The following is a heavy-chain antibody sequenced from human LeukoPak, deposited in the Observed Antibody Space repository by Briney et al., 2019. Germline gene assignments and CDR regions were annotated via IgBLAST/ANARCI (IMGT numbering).Heavy chain of an antibody. J-gene: IGHJ2*01. CDR3: ARHAAVADRYFDL. CDR1: GYRFTSYW. D-gene: IGHD6-19*01. CDR2: IYPGDSDT. V-gene: IGHV5-51*01. Sequence: GESLKISCKGSGYRFTSYWIGWVRQMPGKGLEWMGIIYPGDSDTRYSPSFQGQVTISAGKSISTAYLQWSSLKASDTAMYYCARHAAVADRYFDLWGRGTLVTVSS.